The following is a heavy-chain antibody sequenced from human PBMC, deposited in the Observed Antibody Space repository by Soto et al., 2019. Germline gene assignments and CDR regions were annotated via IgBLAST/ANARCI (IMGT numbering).Heavy chain of an antibody. D-gene: IGHD1-7*01. Sequence: ASVKVSCKASGYTFTGYYMHWVRQAPGQGLEWMGWINPNSGGTNYAQKFQGRVTMTRDTSISTAYMELSRLRSDDTAVYYCARGRDPTGTTPTGFDPWGQGTLVTVSS. CDR3: ARGRDPTGTTPTGFDP. CDR1: GYTFTGYY. V-gene: IGHV1-2*02. CDR2: INPNSGGT. J-gene: IGHJ5*02.